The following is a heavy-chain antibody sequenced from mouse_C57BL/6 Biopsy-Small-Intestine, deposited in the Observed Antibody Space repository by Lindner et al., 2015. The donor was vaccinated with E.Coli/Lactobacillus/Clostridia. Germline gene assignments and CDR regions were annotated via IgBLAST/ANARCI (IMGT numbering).Heavy chain of an antibody. CDR1: GYAFTNYL. CDR3: ARDRSGGYYAMDH. V-gene: IGHV1-54*01. Sequence: VQLQESGAELVRPGTSVKVSCKASGYAFTNYLIEWVKQRPGQGLEWIGVINPGSGGTNYNEKFKGKATLTADKSSSTAYMQLSGLTSEDSAVYFCARDRSGGYYAMDHWGQGTSVTVSS. J-gene: IGHJ4*01. D-gene: IGHD1-3*01. CDR2: INPGSGGT.